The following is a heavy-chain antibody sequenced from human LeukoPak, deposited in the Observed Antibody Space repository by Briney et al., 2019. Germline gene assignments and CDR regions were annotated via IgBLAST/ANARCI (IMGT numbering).Heavy chain of an antibody. D-gene: IGHD2-2*01. CDR3: ARVGCSSTSCYFTYNWFDP. CDR2: IIPIFGTA. V-gene: IGHV1-69*13. J-gene: IGHJ5*02. CDR1: GGTFSSYA. Sequence: SVKVSCKASGGTFSSYAISWVRQAPGQGLEWMGGIIPIFGTANYAQKFQGRVTITADESTSTAYMGLSSLRSEDTAVYYCARVGCSSTSCYFTYNWFDPWGQGTLVTVSS.